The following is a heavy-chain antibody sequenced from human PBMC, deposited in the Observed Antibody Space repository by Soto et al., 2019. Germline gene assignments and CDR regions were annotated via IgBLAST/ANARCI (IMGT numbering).Heavy chain of an antibody. CDR2: ISSSSSTI. D-gene: IGHD3-3*01. Sequence: PGGSLRLSCAASGFTFSSYSMNWVRQAPGKGLEWVSYISSSSSTIYYADSVKGRFTISRDNAKNSLYLQVNSLRAEDTAVYYCAGCHTREAGIRFLEWLPSWFDPWGQGTLVTVSS. J-gene: IGHJ5*02. V-gene: IGHV3-48*01. CDR1: GFTFSSYS. CDR3: AGCHTREAGIRFLEWLPSWFDP.